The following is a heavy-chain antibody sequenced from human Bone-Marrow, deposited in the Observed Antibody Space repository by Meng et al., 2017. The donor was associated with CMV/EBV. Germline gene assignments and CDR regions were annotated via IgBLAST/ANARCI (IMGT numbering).Heavy chain of an antibody. Sequence: GGSLRLSCAASGFTFSSYSMNWVRQAPGKGLEWVSSISSSSSYIYYADSVKGRFTISRDNAKNSLYLQMNSLRAEDTAVYYCARCRYCSSTSCYCYFDYWGQGILVTVSS. CDR1: GFTFSSYS. CDR2: ISSSSSYI. CDR3: ARCRYCSSTSCYCYFDY. J-gene: IGHJ4*02. D-gene: IGHD2-2*01. V-gene: IGHV3-21*01.